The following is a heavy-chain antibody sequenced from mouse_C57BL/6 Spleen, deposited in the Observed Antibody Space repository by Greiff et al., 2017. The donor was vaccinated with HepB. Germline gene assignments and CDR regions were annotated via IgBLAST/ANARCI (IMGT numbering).Heavy chain of an antibody. V-gene: IGHV1-39*01. CDR1: GYSFTDYN. Sequence: EVHLVESGPELVKPGASVKISCKASGYSFTDYNMNWVKQSNGKSLEWIGVINPNYGTTSYNQKFKGKATLTVDQSSSTAYMQLNSLTSEDSAVYYCARSAITTVVATGDYWGQGTTLTVSS. CDR3: ARSAITTVVATGDY. D-gene: IGHD1-1*01. CDR2: INPNYGTT. J-gene: IGHJ2*01.